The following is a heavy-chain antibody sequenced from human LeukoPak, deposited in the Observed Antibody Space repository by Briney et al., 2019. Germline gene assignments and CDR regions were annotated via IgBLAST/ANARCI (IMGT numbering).Heavy chain of an antibody. CDR3: AKGSAYADF. D-gene: IGHD3-3*01. J-gene: IGHJ4*02. Sequence: GGSLRLSCAASGFTFSSYVMSWVRQAPGKGLEWVSTISGRGGSTYYADSVKGRFTISRDNSKNTLSLQMNSLRAEDTAVYYCAKGSAYADFWGQGTLVTVSS. CDR2: ISGRGGST. CDR1: GFTFSSYV. V-gene: IGHV3-23*01.